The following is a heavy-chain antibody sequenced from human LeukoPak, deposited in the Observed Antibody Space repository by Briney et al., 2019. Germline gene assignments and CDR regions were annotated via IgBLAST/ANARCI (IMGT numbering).Heavy chain of an antibody. J-gene: IGHJ4*02. D-gene: IGHD3-22*01. CDR3: ARLSEVTMIVDGDY. V-gene: IGHV1-18*01. Sequence: ASVKVSCKASGYTFTSYGISWVRQAPGQGLEWMGWISAYNGNTNYAPKLQGRVTMTTDTSTSTAYMELRSLRSDDTAVYYCARLSEVTMIVDGDYWGQGTLVTVSS. CDR1: GYTFTSYG. CDR2: ISAYNGNT.